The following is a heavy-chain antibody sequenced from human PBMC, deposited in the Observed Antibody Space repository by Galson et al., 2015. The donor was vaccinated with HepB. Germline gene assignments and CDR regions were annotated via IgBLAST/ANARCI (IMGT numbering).Heavy chain of an antibody. Sequence: SLRLSCAASGFTFSSYSMNWVRQAPGKGLEWVSSISSSSSYIYYADSVKGRFTISRDNAKNSLYLQMNSLRAEDTAVYYCARDMEDSAARPQDRHYYYYGMDVWGQGTTVTVSS. V-gene: IGHV3-21*01. D-gene: IGHD6-6*01. CDR2: ISSSSSYI. CDR1: GFTFSSYS. CDR3: ARDMEDSAARPQDRHYYYYGMDV. J-gene: IGHJ6*02.